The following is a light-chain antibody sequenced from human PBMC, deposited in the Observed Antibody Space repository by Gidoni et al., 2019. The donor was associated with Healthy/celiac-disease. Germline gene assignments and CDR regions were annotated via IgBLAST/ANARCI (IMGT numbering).Light chain of an antibody. V-gene: IGKV1-39*01. CDR3: QQSYSTQGT. CDR2: AAS. CDR1: QSISSY. J-gene: IGKJ1*01. Sequence: DIQMTQSPSSLSASVGDRVTITCRASQSISSYLNWYQQKPGKAPKLLIYAASSLQSGVPSRFSGSGSGTDFTLTISSLQPEDFATYYCQQSYSTQGTFGHXTKVEIK.